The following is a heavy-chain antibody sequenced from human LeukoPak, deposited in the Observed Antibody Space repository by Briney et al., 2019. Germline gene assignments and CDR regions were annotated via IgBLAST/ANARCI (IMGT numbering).Heavy chain of an antibody. CDR1: GFTFRSYG. CDR2: IGYDGSNK. Sequence: GGSLRLSCAASGFTFRSYGMHWVRQAPGKGLEWVTFIGYDGSNKYYTDSVKGRLTISRDNSKNTLYLQMNSLRTEDTAVYYCAKDSYYYYIDVWGKGTTVTVSS. J-gene: IGHJ6*03. CDR3: AKDSYYYYIDV. V-gene: IGHV3-30*02.